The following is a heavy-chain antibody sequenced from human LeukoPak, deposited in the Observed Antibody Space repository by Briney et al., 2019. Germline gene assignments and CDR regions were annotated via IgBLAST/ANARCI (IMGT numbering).Heavy chain of an antibody. J-gene: IGHJ5*02. CDR1: GGTFSSYA. D-gene: IGHD1-26*01. Sequence: ASVKVSCKASGGTFSSYAISLVRQAQGQGQEWMGGIIPMFGTANYAQKFQGRVTITTDGSTGTAYMELSRLRSEDTAVYYCARGVGATVWFDPWGQGTLVTVSS. CDR3: ARGVGATVWFDP. V-gene: IGHV1-69*05. CDR2: IIPMFGTA.